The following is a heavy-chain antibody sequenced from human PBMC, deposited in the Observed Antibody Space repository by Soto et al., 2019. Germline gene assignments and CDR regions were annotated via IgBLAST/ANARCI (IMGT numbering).Heavy chain of an antibody. Sequence: PLESLKISCNASGYPFSDYWIGWVRQTPGRGLEWMGIIFPGDSDTKYSPSSQSRVTGSVDSSNTIAYLQWRSLGASDSALYYCAIIYQGYTSEHWGQGSMVNV. D-gene: IGHD6-13*01. J-gene: IGHJ1*01. V-gene: IGHV5-51*01. CDR2: IFPGDSDT. CDR3: AIIYQGYTSEH. CDR1: GYPFSDYW.